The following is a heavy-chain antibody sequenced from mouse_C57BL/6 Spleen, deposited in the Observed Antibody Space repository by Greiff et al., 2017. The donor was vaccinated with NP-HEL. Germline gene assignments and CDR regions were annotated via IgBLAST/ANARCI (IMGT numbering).Heavy chain of an antibody. J-gene: IGHJ2*01. CDR2: ISDGGSYT. CDR3: AREGSGHYFDY. CDR1: GFTFSSYA. Sequence: EVKLVESGGGLVKPGGSLKLSCAASGFTFSSYAMSWVRQTPEKRLEWVATISDGGSYTYYPDNVKGRFTISRDNAKNNLYLQMSHLKSEDTAIYYCAREGSGHYFDYWGQGTTLTVSS. V-gene: IGHV5-4*01. D-gene: IGHD3-2*02.